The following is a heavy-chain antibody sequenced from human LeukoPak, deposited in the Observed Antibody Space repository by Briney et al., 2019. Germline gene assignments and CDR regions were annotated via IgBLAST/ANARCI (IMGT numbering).Heavy chain of an antibody. Sequence: GGSLRLSCAASGFTFSSYAMSWVRQAPGKGLEWVSAISGSGDSTYYADSVKGQFTISRDNSKNTLYLQMNSLRVEDTAVYHCAKGSSGYDWGYYYMDVWGKGTTVTVSS. V-gene: IGHV3-23*01. CDR3: AKGSSGYDWGYYYMDV. CDR1: GFTFSSYA. CDR2: ISGSGDST. J-gene: IGHJ6*03. D-gene: IGHD5-12*01.